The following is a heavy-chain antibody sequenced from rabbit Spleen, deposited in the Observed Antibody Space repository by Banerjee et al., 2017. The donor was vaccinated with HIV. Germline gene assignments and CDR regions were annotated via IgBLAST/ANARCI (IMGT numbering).Heavy chain of an antibody. CDR3: ARDTSSSFSSYGMDL. Sequence: QSLEESGGDLVKPGASLTLTCIASGVSFSGDSYMCWVRQAPGKGLEWIACIDTGSSGSTYYASWAKGRFTISKTSPTTVTLQVTSLTAADTATYFCARDTSSSFSSYGMDLWGQGTLVTVS. V-gene: IGHV1S40*01. D-gene: IGHD1-1*01. CDR1: GVSFSGDSY. J-gene: IGHJ3*01. CDR2: IDTGSSGST.